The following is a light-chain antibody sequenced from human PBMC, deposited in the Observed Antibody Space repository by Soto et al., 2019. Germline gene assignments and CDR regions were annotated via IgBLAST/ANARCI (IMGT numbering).Light chain of an antibody. CDR1: QSVGSW. V-gene: IGKV1-5*03. CDR2: KAS. Sequence: DIQMTQSPSTLSASVGDRVTITCRASQSVGSWLAWYQQKPGKAPKLLIYKASSLESGVPSRFSGSGSGTEFSLTISSLQPDDFASYHCQQYGSSSPWTFGQGTKVEIQ. CDR3: QQYGSSSPWT. J-gene: IGKJ1*01.